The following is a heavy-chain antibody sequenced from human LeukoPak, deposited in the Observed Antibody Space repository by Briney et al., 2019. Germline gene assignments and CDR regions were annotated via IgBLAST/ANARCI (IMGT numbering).Heavy chain of an antibody. Sequence: PSETLSLTCTVSGGSISSYYWSWIRQPPGKGLEWIGYIYYSGSTNYNPSPKSRVTISVDTSKNQFSLKLSSVTAAGTAVYYCARDRHYYDSSGFYYYGMDVWGQGTTVTVSS. D-gene: IGHD3-22*01. CDR1: GGSISSYY. J-gene: IGHJ6*02. CDR3: ARDRHYYDSSGFYYYGMDV. V-gene: IGHV4-59*01. CDR2: IYYSGST.